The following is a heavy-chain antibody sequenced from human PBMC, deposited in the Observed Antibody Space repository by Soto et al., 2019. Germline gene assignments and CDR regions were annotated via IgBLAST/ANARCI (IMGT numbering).Heavy chain of an antibody. J-gene: IGHJ6*02. Sequence: QLQLQESGPGLVKPSETLSLTCTVSGGSISSSSYYWGWIRQPPGKGLEWIGSIYYSGSTYYNPSLKSRVTISVDTSKNQFSLKLSSVTAADTAVYYCARHWAYSSSWYPRGYYYYGMDVWGQGTTVTVSS. CDR2: IYYSGST. CDR1: GGSISSSSYY. CDR3: ARHWAYSSSWYPRGYYYYGMDV. V-gene: IGHV4-39*01. D-gene: IGHD6-13*01.